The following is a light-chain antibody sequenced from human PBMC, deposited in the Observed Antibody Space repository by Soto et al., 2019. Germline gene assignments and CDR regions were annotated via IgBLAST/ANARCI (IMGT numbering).Light chain of an antibody. V-gene: IGKV3-15*01. CDR2: GAS. Sequence: IVMTQSPATLSVSPGERATLSCRSSQSVSSNVAWYQQKPGQAPRLLIYGASTRPTGIPARFSGSGSGTEFTLTSSSLQSEEFAGYYCQQYNNWPWTFGQGTNVEIK. J-gene: IGKJ1*01. CDR3: QQYNNWPWT. CDR1: QSVSSN.